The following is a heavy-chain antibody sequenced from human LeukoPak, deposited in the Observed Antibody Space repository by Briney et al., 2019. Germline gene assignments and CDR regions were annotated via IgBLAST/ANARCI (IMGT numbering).Heavy chain of an antibody. D-gene: IGHD2-2*01. CDR2: ISSSSSYI. CDR1: GFTFSDYY. CDR3: ARYEYCSSTSCYFGAFDI. Sequence: GGSLRLSCAASGFTFSDYYMSWIRQAPGKGLEWVSSISSSSSYIYYADSVKGRFTISRDNAKNSLYLQMNSLRAEDTAVYYCARYEYCSSTSCYFGAFDIWGQGTMVTVSS. J-gene: IGHJ3*02. V-gene: IGHV3-11*06.